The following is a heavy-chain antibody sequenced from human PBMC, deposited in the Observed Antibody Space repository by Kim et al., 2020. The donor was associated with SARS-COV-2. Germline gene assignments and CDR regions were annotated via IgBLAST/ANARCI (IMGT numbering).Heavy chain of an antibody. Sequence: AQKFQGRVTITADESTSTAYMELSSLRSEDTAVYYCARPGITGTDDAFDIWGQGTMVTVSS. J-gene: IGHJ3*02. CDR3: ARPGITGTDDAFDI. D-gene: IGHD1-20*01. V-gene: IGHV1-69*01.